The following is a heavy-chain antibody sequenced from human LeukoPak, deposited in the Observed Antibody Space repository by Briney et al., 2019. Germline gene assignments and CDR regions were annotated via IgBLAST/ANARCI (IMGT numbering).Heavy chain of an antibody. Sequence: GGSLRLSCAASGFTFSSYWMSWVRQAPGKGLEWVANIKQDGSEKYYVDSVKGRFTISRDNAKNSLYLQMNSLRAEDTAVYYCARGLTLDSTTYYDAFDIWGQGTMVTVSS. J-gene: IGHJ3*02. CDR1: GFTFSSYW. CDR2: IKQDGSEK. CDR3: ARGLTLDSTTYYDAFDI. D-gene: IGHD2-2*01. V-gene: IGHV3-7*01.